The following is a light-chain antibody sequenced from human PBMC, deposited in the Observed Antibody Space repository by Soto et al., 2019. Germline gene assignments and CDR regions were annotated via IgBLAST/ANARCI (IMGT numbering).Light chain of an antibody. J-gene: IGLJ1*01. CDR3: SSYTRSSTYV. V-gene: IGLV2-14*01. Sequence: QSALTQPASVSGSPGQSITISCTGTSSDVGGYNYVSWYRQHPGRAPKLMIYDVSNRPSGVSNRFSGSKSGNTASLTISGLQAQHESDYYCSSYTRSSTYVFATGTKLTVL. CDR1: SSDVGGYNY. CDR2: DVS.